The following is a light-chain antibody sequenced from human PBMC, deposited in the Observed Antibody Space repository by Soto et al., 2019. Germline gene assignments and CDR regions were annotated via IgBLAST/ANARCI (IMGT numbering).Light chain of an antibody. V-gene: IGKV1-5*01. Sequence: DIQMTQSPSTLSASVADRFTIACRASQSVSSWLAWYQQKPGKAPKLLIYAASTLQSGVPSRFSGSGSGTEFTLTIRSLQPDDFATYYCQQYNSISLLICGGGTKGDIK. CDR3: QQYNSISLLI. J-gene: IGKJ4*01. CDR1: QSVSSW. CDR2: AAS.